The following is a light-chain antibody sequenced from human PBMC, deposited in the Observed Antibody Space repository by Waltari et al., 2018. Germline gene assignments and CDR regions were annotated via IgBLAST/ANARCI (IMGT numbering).Light chain of an antibody. CDR3: NSRDNRGQGVI. Sequence: SSELTQDPAVSVALGPTIRITCQRDSLRSGDPSWYQQKPGQAPVLVMFGENNRPSGIPDRFSGSISGSTTSLTITGAQAEDEADYYCNSRDNRGQGVIFGGGTKVTVL. V-gene: IGLV3-19*01. J-gene: IGLJ2*01. CDR2: GEN. CDR1: SLRSGD.